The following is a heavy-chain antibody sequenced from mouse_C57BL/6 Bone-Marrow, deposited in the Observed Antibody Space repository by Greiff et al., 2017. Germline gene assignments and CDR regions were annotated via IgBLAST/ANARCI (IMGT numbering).Heavy chain of an antibody. CDR3: TTSYYYGSSYNLFDY. Sequence: VQLQQSGAELVRPGASVKLSCTASGFNIKDYYMHWVKQRPEQGLEWIGRIDPEDGDTEYAPKFQGKATMTADTSSNTAYLQLSSLTSEDTAVYYCTTSYYYGSSYNLFDYWGQGTTLTGSS. CDR2: IDPEDGDT. CDR1: GFNIKDYY. V-gene: IGHV14-1*01. D-gene: IGHD1-1*01. J-gene: IGHJ2*01.